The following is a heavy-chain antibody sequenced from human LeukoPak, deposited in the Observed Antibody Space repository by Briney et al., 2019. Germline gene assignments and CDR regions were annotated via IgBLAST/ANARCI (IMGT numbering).Heavy chain of an antibody. Sequence: SVKVSCRASAGNFSSYSISWVRQAPGQELEWMGRIIPLRGIANYAQKLESRVTITADTSTSTAYMELSSLRSEDTAVYYCARPSGLITMVRGVMSYYYMDVWGKGTTVTVSS. V-gene: IGHV1-69*02. D-gene: IGHD3-10*01. CDR3: ARPSGLITMVRGVMSYYYMDV. J-gene: IGHJ6*03. CDR2: IIPLRGIA. CDR1: AGNFSSYS.